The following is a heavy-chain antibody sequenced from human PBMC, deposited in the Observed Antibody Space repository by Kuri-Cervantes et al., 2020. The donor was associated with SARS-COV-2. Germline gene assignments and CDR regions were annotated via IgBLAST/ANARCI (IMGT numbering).Heavy chain of an antibody. CDR1: GFNFSSHG. CDR3: ARDDNSLDFWSGYGYYYGMDV. J-gene: IGHJ6*02. Sequence: GESLKISCAASGFNFSSHGMHWVRQAPGKGPEWVAVIWYDGSTKYYAGSVQGRFTISRDNAKNSLYLQMNSLRDEDTAVYYCARDDNSLDFWSGYGYYYGMDVWGQGTTVTVSS. CDR2: IWYDGSTK. D-gene: IGHD3-3*01. V-gene: IGHV3-33*01.